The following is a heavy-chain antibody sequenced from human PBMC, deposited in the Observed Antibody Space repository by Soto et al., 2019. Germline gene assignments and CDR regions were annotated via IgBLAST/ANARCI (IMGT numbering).Heavy chain of an antibody. J-gene: IGHJ3*02. D-gene: IGHD2-15*01. CDR3: ARDQGSTEEDAFDI. Sequence: GGSLRLSCAASGFTFSSYGMHWVRQAPGKGLEWVAVIWYDGSNKYYADSVKGRFTISRDNSKNTLYLQMNSLRAEDTAVYYCARDQGSTEEDAFDIWGQGTMVTVSS. CDR1: GFTFSSYG. V-gene: IGHV3-33*01. CDR2: IWYDGSNK.